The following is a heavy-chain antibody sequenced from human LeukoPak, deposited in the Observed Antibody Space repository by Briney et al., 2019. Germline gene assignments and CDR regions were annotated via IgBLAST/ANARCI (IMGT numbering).Heavy chain of an antibody. CDR2: ISSSGSTI. CDR3: ARVDADCSGGSCTDYFDY. D-gene: IGHD2-15*01. Sequence: GGSLRLSCAASGFIVSRNYMGWVRQAPGKGLEWVSYISSSGSTIYYADSVKGRFTISRDNAKNSLYLQMNSLRAEDTAVYYCARVDADCSGGSCTDYFDYWGQGTLVTVSS. V-gene: IGHV3-11*04. J-gene: IGHJ4*02. CDR1: GFIVSRNY.